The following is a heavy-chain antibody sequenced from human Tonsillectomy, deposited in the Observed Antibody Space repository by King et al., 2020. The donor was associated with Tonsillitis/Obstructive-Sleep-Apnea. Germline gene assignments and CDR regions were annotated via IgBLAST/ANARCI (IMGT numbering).Heavy chain of an antibody. D-gene: IGHD3-22*01. J-gene: IGHJ5*02. CDR3: ATTKEETYYYDSSGYYLGAWFDP. CDR1: GYTFTSYG. V-gene: IGHV1-18*01. Sequence: QLVQSGAEMKKTGASVKVSCKASGYTFTSYGISWVRQAPGQGLEWVGWISAYNGNTNYAQKFQGRVTMTTDTSTSTAYMELRSLRSDDTAVYYCATTKEETYYYDSSGYYLGAWFDPWGQGTLVTVSS. CDR2: ISAYNGNT.